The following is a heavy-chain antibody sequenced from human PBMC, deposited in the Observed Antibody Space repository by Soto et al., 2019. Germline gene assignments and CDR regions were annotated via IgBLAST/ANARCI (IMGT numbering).Heavy chain of an antibody. V-gene: IGHV4-59*01. CDR3: ARRDRDWSGYFGYYYMDV. D-gene: IGHD3-3*01. CDR1: GGSICSYY. CDR2: IYYSGST. Sequence: SETLSLTCSVSGGSICSYYWSWIRQPPGKGLEWIGYIYYSGSTNYNPSLKSRVTISVDTSKNQFSLKLSSVTAADTAVCYCARRDRDWSGYFGYYYMDVWGKGTTVTVSS. J-gene: IGHJ6*03.